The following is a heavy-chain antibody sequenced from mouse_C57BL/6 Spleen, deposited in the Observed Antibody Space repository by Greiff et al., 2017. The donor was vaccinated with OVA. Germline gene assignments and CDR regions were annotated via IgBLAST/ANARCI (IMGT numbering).Heavy chain of an antibody. CDR3: ARKGFYDGYYFDY. V-gene: IGHV1-55*01. Sequence: VQLQQPGAELVKPGASVKMSCKASGYTFTSYWITWVKQRPGQGLEWIGDIYPGSGSTNYNEKFKSKATLTVDTSSSTAYMQLSSLTSEDSAVYYCARKGFYDGYYFDYWCQGTTLTVSS. J-gene: IGHJ2*01. CDR2: IYPGSGST. CDR1: GYTFTSYW. D-gene: IGHD2-3*01.